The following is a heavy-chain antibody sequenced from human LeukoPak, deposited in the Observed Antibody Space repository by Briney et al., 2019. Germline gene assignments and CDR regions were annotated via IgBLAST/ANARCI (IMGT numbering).Heavy chain of an antibody. V-gene: IGHV3-74*01. CDR3: ASAPWDVWGSYRDY. CDR2: INSDGSST. Sequence: GGSLRLSCAASGFTFSSYWMHWVRQAPGKGLVWVSRINSDGSSTSYADSVKGRFTISRDNAKNSLYLQMNSLRAEDTAVYYCASAPWDVWGSYRDYWGQGTLVTVSS. D-gene: IGHD3-16*02. CDR1: GFTFSSYW. J-gene: IGHJ4*02.